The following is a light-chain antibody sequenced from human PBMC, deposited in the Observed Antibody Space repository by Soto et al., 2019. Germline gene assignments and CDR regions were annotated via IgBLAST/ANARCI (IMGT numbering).Light chain of an antibody. J-gene: IGKJ1*01. CDR2: GAS. CDR1: QSISTY. CDR3: QHYSSYSGA. V-gene: IGKV1-5*01. Sequence: DIQMTQSPSTLSASVGDRVTITCRASQSISTYLAWYQQKPGKAPKLLNYGASSLDRGVPSRFSGSGSGTEFTLTINSLQPDDFAAYFCQHYSSYSGAFGQGTKVDIK.